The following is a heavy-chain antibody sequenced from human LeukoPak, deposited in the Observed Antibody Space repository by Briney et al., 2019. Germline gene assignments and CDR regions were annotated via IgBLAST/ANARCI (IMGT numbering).Heavy chain of an antibody. V-gene: IGHV1-3*01. Sequence: GASVKVSCKAPGYIFTTYAMHWVRQAPGQSLEWMGWINAGNGNTKYLQKFQGRVTITRDTSANIAYMELSSLRSEDTAVYYCATTVSAGTYRYFQHWGQGTLVTVSS. CDR2: INAGNGNT. J-gene: IGHJ1*01. CDR3: ATTVSAGTYRYFQH. CDR1: GYIFTTYA. D-gene: IGHD6-13*01.